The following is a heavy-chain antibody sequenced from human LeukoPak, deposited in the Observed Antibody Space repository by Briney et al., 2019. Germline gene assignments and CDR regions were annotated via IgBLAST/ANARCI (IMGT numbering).Heavy chain of an antibody. V-gene: IGHV1-69*13. CDR3: ARHLYPQAAGAFDI. J-gene: IGHJ3*02. CDR2: IVPIFGTA. D-gene: IGHD6-13*01. Sequence: SVKVSCKASGGTFSSYAISWVRQAPGQGLEWMGGIVPIFGTANYAQKFQGRVTITADESTSTAYMELSSLRSEDTAVYYCARHLYPQAAGAFDIWGQGTMVTVSS. CDR1: GGTFSSYA.